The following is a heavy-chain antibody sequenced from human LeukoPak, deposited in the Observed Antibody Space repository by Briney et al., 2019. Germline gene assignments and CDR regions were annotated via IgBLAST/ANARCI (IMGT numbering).Heavy chain of an antibody. CDR3: ASGYDSSGYYIEYFQH. Sequence: SETLSLACPVSGGSISSSSYYWGWIRQPPGKGLEWIGEINHSGSTNYNPSLKSRVTISVDTSKNQFSLKLSSVTAADTAVYYCASGYDSSGYYIEYFQHWGQGTLVTVSS. D-gene: IGHD3-22*01. CDR2: INHSGST. V-gene: IGHV4-39*07. J-gene: IGHJ1*01. CDR1: GGSISSSSYY.